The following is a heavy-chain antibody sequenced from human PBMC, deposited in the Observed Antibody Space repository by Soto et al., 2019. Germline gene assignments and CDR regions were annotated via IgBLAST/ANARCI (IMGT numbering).Heavy chain of an antibody. CDR1: GITFSSYA. CDR2: IIGSGGST. CDR3: ARGWTFDL. V-gene: IGHV3-23*01. J-gene: IGHJ4*02. D-gene: IGHD1-1*01. Sequence: GGSLRLSCEASGITFSSYAMSWIRQAPGKGLEWVSSIIGSGGSTHYADAVKGRFTISRDNSKNTLFLHMNSLRAEDTAVYYCARGWTFDLWGQGTLVTVSS.